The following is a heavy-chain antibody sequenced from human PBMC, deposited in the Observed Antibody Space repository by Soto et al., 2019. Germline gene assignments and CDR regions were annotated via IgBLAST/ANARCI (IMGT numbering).Heavy chain of an antibody. CDR2: LNPNSGNT. CDR1: GYTFTSYD. J-gene: IGHJ6*02. CDR3: AREKTSYGMDV. V-gene: IGHV1-8*01. Sequence: QVQLVQSGAEVKKPGASVKVSCKASGYTFTSYDINWVRQATGQGREWMGWLNPNSGNTGYAQKCQGRVTMNRNTSRSTAYMERSSLRSEDTAGYYCAREKTSYGMDVWGQGTTVTVSS.